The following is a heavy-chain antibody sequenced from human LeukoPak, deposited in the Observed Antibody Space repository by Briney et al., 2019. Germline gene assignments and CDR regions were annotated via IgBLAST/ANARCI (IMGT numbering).Heavy chain of an antibody. D-gene: IGHD2-2*01. V-gene: IGHV3-23*01. Sequence: GGSLRLSCEASGFTFGSLAMSWVRQALGKGLEWVSGISGSGYYTYYADSVKGRFTISRDNSKNTLYMEMNSLRAEDTALYFCAKDGSWGDYQFYFYMDVWGKGTTVTVSS. J-gene: IGHJ6*03. CDR3: AKDGSWGDYQFYFYMDV. CDR1: GFTFGSLA. CDR2: ISGSGYYT.